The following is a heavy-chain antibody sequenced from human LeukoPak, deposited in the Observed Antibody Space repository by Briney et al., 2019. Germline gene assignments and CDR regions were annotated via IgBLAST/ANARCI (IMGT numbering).Heavy chain of an antibody. CDR1: GGTFSSYA. J-gene: IGHJ6*02. CDR2: IIFFFGTA. D-gene: IGHD3-22*01. CDR3: ARRDIYYDSSGYYLAYYGMDV. Sequence: SVKVSCKASGGTFSSYAISWVRQAPGQGLEWMGGIIFFFGTANYAQKFQGRVTITADGSTSTAYMELSSLRSEDTAVYYCARRDIYYDSSGYYLAYYGMDVWGQGTTVTVSS. V-gene: IGHV1-69*13.